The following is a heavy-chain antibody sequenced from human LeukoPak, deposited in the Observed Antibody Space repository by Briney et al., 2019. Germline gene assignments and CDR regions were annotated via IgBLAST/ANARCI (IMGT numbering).Heavy chain of an antibody. D-gene: IGHD1-26*01. CDR3: ARDQELLNYMDV. CDR1: GYTFTSYG. CDR2: ISAYNGNT. Sequence: ASVKVSCKASGYTFTSYGISWVRQTPRQGLEWMGWISAYNGNTNYAQKLQGRVTMTTDTSTSTAYMELRSLRSDDTAVYYCARDQELLNYMDVWGKGTTVTISS. J-gene: IGHJ6*03. V-gene: IGHV1-18*01.